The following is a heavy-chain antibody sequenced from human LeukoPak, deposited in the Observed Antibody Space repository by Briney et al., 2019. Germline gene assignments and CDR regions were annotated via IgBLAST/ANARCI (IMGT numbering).Heavy chain of an antibody. Sequence: PGGSLRLSCAASGFTFSSYWMSWVRQAPGKGLEWVAHIKQDGSEKNTVDSVKGRFTISRDNAKNSLYLQMNSRRAEDTAVYYGARAPRIVGATGAADIWGQGTMVTVSS. CDR3: ARAPRIVGATGAADI. J-gene: IGHJ3*02. V-gene: IGHV3-7*02. CDR1: GFTFSSYW. CDR2: IKQDGSEK. D-gene: IGHD1-26*01.